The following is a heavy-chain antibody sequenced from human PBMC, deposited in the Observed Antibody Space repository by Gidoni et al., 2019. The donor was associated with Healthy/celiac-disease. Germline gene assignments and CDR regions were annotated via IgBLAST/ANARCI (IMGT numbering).Heavy chain of an antibody. Sequence: GRSLRLSCAASGFTFSSYGMHWVRQAPGKGLEWVAVIWYDGSNKYYADSVKGRSTISRDNSKNTLYLQMNSLRAEDTAVYYCARGVPGGGPIDYWGQGTLVTVS. V-gene: IGHV3-33*01. CDR1: GFTFSSYG. CDR2: IWYDGSNK. CDR3: ARGVPGGGPIDY. J-gene: IGHJ4*02. D-gene: IGHD1-1*01.